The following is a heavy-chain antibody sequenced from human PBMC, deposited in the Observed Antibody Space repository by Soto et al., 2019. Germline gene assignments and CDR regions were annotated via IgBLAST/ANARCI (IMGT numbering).Heavy chain of an antibody. CDR1: GVSIASTDW. D-gene: IGHD4-4*01. Sequence: QVQLQESRPGLVKPSETLSLSCAVSGVSIASTDWWSWVRQPPGKGLQWIGEVSLGGGANYNPSLKIRVTIVVDNSKHQCSLSLSSVTAPDTAVYFCAGSTADTTLKASSFWGQGTLVTVS. CDR2: VSLGGGA. CDR3: AGSTADTTLKASSF. V-gene: IGHV4-4*02. J-gene: IGHJ4*02.